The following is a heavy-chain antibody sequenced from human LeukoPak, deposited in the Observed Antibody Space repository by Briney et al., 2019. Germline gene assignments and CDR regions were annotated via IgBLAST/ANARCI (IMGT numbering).Heavy chain of an antibody. V-gene: IGHV3-33*01. D-gene: IGHD2-15*01. CDR1: GFTFSSYG. CDR2: IWYDGSNK. CDR3: ARGVRYCSGGSCYWLGDYFDY. J-gene: IGHJ4*02. Sequence: GGSLRLSCAASGFTFSSYGMHWVRQAPGKGLEWVAVIWYDGSNKYYADSVKGRFTISRDNSKNTLYLQMNSLRAEDTAVYYCARGVRYCSGGSCYWLGDYFDYWGQGTLVTVSS.